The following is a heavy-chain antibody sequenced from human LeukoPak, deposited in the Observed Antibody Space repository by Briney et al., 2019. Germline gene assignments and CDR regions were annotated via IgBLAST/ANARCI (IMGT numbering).Heavy chain of an antibody. D-gene: IGHD6-19*01. CDR2: INANSGTT. CDR3: AKPISGGLAVTADWFHP. V-gene: IGHV3-23*01. J-gene: IGHJ5*01. CDR1: GFAFSVYA. Sequence: GGSLRLSCTASGFAFSVYAMSWLRQPPGKGLEWVSTINANSGTTSYAASVRGRFTIPRDNSKNTLYLQLNTLRADDTATYYCAKPISGGLAVTADWFHPWGQGTLVVVSS.